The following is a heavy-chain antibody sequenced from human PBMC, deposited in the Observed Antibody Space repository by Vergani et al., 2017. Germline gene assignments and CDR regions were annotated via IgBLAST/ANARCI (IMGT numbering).Heavy chain of an antibody. CDR3: ARDGGEYDKDALDV. V-gene: IGHV4-59*11. D-gene: IGHD2-21*01. CDR1: FDSIRNLY. J-gene: IGHJ3*01. Sequence: QVQLQESGPGLVKSSETLSLTCSVSFDSIRNLYCNWIRQPPGKGLEWIGSIHYSENTNYNPSLKTRVTISVYTSKNQFSLTLTSVTAADTAVYYCARDGGEYDKDALDVWGQGTKVTVTS. CDR2: IHYSENT.